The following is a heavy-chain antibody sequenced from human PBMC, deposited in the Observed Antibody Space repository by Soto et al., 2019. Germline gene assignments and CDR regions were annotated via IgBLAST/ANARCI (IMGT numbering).Heavy chain of an antibody. D-gene: IGHD3-16*02. CDR3: TTVLWGSYRYKDY. CDR1: GFTFSNAW. V-gene: IGHV3-15*01. J-gene: IGHJ4*02. Sequence: GGSLRLSCAASGFTFSNAWMSWVRQAPGKGLEWVGRIKSKTDGGTTDYAAPVKGRFTISRDDSKNTLYLQMNSLKTEDTAVYYCTTVLWGSYRYKDYWGQGTLVTVSS. CDR2: IKSKTDGGTT.